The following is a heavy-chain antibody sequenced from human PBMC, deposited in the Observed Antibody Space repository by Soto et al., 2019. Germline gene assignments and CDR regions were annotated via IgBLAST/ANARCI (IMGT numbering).Heavy chain of an antibody. D-gene: IGHD1-26*01. J-gene: IGHJ6*02. CDR3: ARERVGHSAMDV. V-gene: IGHV4-59*12. Sequence: QVQLQQSGPGLVKPSETLSLMCTVSGGSITNYYWSWIRQSRAKGREWIGYVSDSGSTKYNPSLKSRVTISVDTSKNQFSLKLTSVTAADTAVYYCARERVGHSAMDVWGQGTTVTVSS. CDR2: VSDSGST. CDR1: GGSITNYY.